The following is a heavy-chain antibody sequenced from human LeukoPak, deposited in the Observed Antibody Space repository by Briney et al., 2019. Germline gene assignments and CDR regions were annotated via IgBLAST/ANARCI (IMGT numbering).Heavy chain of an antibody. Sequence: GASVKVSCKASGYTFTSYAMNWVRQAPGQGLEWMGWINTNTGNPTYAQGFTGRFVFSLDTSVSTAYLQISSLKAEDTAVYYCARDLRAYYYDSSGYFYYWGQGTLVTVSS. D-gene: IGHD3-22*01. CDR2: INTNTGNP. J-gene: IGHJ4*02. V-gene: IGHV7-4-1*02. CDR1: GYTFTSYA. CDR3: ARDLRAYYYDSSGYFYY.